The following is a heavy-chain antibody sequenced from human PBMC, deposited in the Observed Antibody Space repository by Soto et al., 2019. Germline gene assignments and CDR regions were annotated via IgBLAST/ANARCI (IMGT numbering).Heavy chain of an antibody. Sequence: SETLSLTCTVSGGSISSSSYYWGWIRQPPGKGLEWIGSIYYSGSTYYNPSLKSRVTISVDTSKNQFSLKLSSVTAADTAVYYCARQRSVVVVAATRGWFDPWGQGTLVTVSS. CDR2: IYYSGST. J-gene: IGHJ5*02. CDR3: ARQRSVVVVAATRGWFDP. V-gene: IGHV4-39*01. D-gene: IGHD2-15*01. CDR1: GGSISSSSYY.